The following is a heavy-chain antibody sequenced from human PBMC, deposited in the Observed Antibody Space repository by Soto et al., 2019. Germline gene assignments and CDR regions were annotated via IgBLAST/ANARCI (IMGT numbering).Heavy chain of an antibody. Sequence: GESLKISCKASGYGFSTHWIGWVRQIPGKGLEWIVIIFPSDSDTRYTPSFQGQVTISADKSINTAYLQWNSLKASHTAMYYCATPGGFGMGVGGQGTPVTISS. CDR1: GYGFSTHW. CDR2: IFPSDSDT. D-gene: IGHD5-12*01. J-gene: IGHJ6*02. CDR3: ATPGGFGMGV. V-gene: IGHV5-51*01.